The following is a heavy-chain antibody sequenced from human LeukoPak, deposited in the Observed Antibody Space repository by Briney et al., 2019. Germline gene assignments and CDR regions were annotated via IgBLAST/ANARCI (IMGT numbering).Heavy chain of an antibody. V-gene: IGHV3-11*04. CDR1: GFTFSDYH. J-gene: IGHJ5*02. CDR3: ARDRVTMIRGVPNWFDP. CDR2: ISSSGTTI. D-gene: IGHD3-10*01. Sequence: PGGSLRLSCAASGFTFSDYHMTWIRQAPGKRLEWVSYISSSGTTIYYADSVKGRFTISRDNAKNSLYLQMNSLRVEDTAVYYCARDRVTMIRGVPNWFDPWGQGTLVTVSS.